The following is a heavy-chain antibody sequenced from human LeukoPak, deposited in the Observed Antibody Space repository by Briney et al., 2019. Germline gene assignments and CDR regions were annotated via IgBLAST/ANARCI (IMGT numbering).Heavy chain of an antibody. CDR2: ISFDGKIS. J-gene: IGHJ4*02. Sequence: PGGSLRLSCAASGFTFDDYAMHWVRQAPGKGLEWVAVISFDGKISYYADSVKGRFTISRDNSKNTLDLQMNSLRAEDTAVYYCARPTYYYDSSGYYTLDYWGQGTLVTVSS. D-gene: IGHD3-22*01. CDR3: ARPTYYYDSSGYYTLDY. CDR1: GFTFDDYA. V-gene: IGHV3-30*03.